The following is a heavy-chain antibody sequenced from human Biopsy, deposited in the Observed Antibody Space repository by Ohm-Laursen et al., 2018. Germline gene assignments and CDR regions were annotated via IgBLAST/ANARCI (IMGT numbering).Heavy chain of an antibody. Sequence: ASVKVSCKTSTGTFDSYGVTWVRQAPGQGLEWMGWSSGYNGKTNYAQKFQGRLIMTTDTSTSTAYMDLRSLRSDDTAVYYCAADINVWNVNYWGQGTQVIVSS. CDR3: AADINVWNVNY. CDR1: TGTFDSYG. CDR2: SSGYNGKT. D-gene: IGHD1-1*01. J-gene: IGHJ4*02. V-gene: IGHV1-18*01.